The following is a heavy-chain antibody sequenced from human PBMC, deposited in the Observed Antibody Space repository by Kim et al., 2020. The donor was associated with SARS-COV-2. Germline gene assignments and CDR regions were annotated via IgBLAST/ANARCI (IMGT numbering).Heavy chain of an antibody. J-gene: IGHJ6*02. CDR3: ARDGGLRYFDWIDPYYYYYGMDV. CDR1: GFTFSSYW. CDR2: INSDGSST. Sequence: GGSLRLSCAASGFTFSSYWMHWVRQAPGKGLVWVSRINSDGSSTSYADSVKGRFTISRDNAKNTLYLQMNSLRAEDTAVYYCARDGGLRYFDWIDPYYYYYGMDVWGQGTTVTVSS. D-gene: IGHD3-9*01. V-gene: IGHV3-74*01.